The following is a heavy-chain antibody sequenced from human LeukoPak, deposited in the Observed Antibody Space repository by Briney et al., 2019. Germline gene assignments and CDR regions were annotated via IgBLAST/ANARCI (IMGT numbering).Heavy chain of an antibody. CDR3: ARDLVTVTKGFDI. J-gene: IGHJ3*02. CDR2: IYTSGST. CDR1: GGSISNYY. D-gene: IGHD4-17*01. V-gene: IGHV4-4*07. Sequence: PSETLSLTCTVSGGSISNYYWSWIRQPAGKGLEWIGRIYTSGSTNYNPSLNPSLKSRVTMSVDTSKNQFSLKMSSVTAADTAVYYCARDLVTVTKGFDIWGQGTMVSVSS.